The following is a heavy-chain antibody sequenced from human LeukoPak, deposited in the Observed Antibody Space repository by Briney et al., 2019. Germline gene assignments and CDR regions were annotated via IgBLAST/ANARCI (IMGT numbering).Heavy chain of an antibody. CDR3: ARGYDFWSGYFPDY. CDR1: GGSFSGYY. Sequence: PSETLSLTCAVYGGSFSGYYWSWIRQPPGKGLEWIGEINHSGSTNYNSSLKSRVTISVDTSKNQFSLKLSSVTAADTAVYYCARGYDFWSGYFPDYWGQGTLVTVSS. V-gene: IGHV4-34*01. J-gene: IGHJ4*02. D-gene: IGHD3-3*01. CDR2: INHSGST.